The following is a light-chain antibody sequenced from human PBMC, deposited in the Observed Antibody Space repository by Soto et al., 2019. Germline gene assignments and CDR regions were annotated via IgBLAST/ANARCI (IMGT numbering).Light chain of an antibody. Sequence: EIVLTQSPSAVCWSPVKGCTLSGRASQSVSSYLAWYQQKPGQAPRLLIYDASNRATGIPARFSGSGSGTDFTLTIPSLEPEDFAVYYWQQRSNWPLTFGGGTKVDIK. V-gene: IGKV3-11*01. CDR1: QSVSSY. J-gene: IGKJ4*01. CDR3: QQRSNWPLT. CDR2: DAS.